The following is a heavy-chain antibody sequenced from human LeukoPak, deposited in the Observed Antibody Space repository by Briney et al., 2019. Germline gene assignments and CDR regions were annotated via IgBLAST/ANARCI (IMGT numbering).Heavy chain of an antibody. CDR1: GGSVTSSY. Sequence: SETLSLTCTVSGGSVTSSYWSWIRQPAGKPLEWIGRICASGHTNYNPSLQSRVTMSVDTSENQFSLSLRSVTAADTAVYYCVRVSLAGSNLDPWGQGTLVTVSS. CDR2: ICASGHT. J-gene: IGHJ5*02. CDR3: VRVSLAGSNLDP. D-gene: IGHD6-19*01. V-gene: IGHV4-4*07.